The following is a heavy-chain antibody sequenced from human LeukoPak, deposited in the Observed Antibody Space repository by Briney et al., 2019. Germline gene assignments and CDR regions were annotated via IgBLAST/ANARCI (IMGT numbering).Heavy chain of an antibody. CDR2: INPNSGGT. Sequence: ASVKVSCKASGYTFTGYYMHWVRQAPGQGLEWMGWINPNSGGTNYAQKFQGRVTMTRDTSISTAYMELSRLRSDDTAVYYCARVNRDLARRQYGFDPWGQGILVTVSS. D-gene: IGHD1-14*01. J-gene: IGHJ5*02. CDR3: ARVNRDLARRQYGFDP. CDR1: GYTFTGYY. V-gene: IGHV1-2*02.